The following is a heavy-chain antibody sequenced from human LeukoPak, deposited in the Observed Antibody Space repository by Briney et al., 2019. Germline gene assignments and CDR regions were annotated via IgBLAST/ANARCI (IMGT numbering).Heavy chain of an antibody. D-gene: IGHD3-10*02. CDR3: ARDYGSDVRTRPFDY. CDR1: GYTFTSYY. Sequence: ASVKVSCKASGYTFTSYYMHWVRQAPGQGLEWMGIINPSGGSTSYAQKFQGRVTMTRDTSTSTVYMELSSLRSEDTAVYYCARDYGSDVRTRPFDYWGQGTLATVSS. J-gene: IGHJ4*02. V-gene: IGHV1-46*01. CDR2: INPSGGST.